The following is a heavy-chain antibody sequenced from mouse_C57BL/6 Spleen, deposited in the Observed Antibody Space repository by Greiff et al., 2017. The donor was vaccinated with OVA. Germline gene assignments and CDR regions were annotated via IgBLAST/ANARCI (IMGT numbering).Heavy chain of an antibody. V-gene: IGHV5-4*01. CDR3: ATTVVPYWYFDV. D-gene: IGHD1-1*01. J-gene: IGHJ1*03. Sequence: EVQGVESGGGLVKPGGSLKLSCAASGFTFSSYAMSWVRQTPEKRLEWVATISDGGSYTYYPDNVKGRFTISRDNAKNNLYLQMSHLKSEDTAMYYCATTVVPYWYFDVWGTGTTVTVSS. CDR1: GFTFSSYA. CDR2: ISDGGSYT.